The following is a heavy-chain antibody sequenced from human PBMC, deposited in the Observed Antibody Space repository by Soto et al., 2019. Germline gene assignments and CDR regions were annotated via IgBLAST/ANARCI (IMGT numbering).Heavy chain of an antibody. CDR3: ARGYYDSSGYYRAGAFDS. CDR1: GLTVSSNY. V-gene: IGHV3-53*01. CDR2: IYSGGST. J-gene: IGHJ3*02. Sequence: ESGGGLIQPGGSLRLSCAASGLTVSSNYMSWVRQAPGKGLEWVSLIYSGGSTYYADSVKGRFTISRDSSKNTLYLQMNSLRGEDTALYHCARGYYDSSGYYRAGAFDSWGQGTMVTVSS. D-gene: IGHD3-22*01.